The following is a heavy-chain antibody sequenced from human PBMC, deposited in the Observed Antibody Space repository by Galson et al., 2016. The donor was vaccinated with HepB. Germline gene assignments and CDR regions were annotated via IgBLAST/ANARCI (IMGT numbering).Heavy chain of an antibody. D-gene: IGHD6-19*01. Sequence: FTFRNYAMTWVRQAPGKGLEWVSGVSGSGSKTYYADSVRGRFTISRDNAKNTVSLQMDSLRVEDTALYYCVKGGYSTGWSDSWGQGTLVTVSS. J-gene: IGHJ4*02. CDR3: VKGGYSTGWSDS. CDR1: FTFRNYA. CDR2: VSGSGSKT. V-gene: IGHV3-23*01.